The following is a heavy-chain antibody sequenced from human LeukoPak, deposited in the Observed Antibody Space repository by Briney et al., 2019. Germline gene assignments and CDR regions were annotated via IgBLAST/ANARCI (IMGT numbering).Heavy chain of an antibody. V-gene: IGHV3-30*02. D-gene: IGHD1-14*01. J-gene: IGHJ4*02. CDR3: AKDGNFDSPPGY. Sequence: PGRSLRLSCAASGFTFSSYGMHWVRQAPGKGLEWVTFIRYDGNNKYYADSVKGRFTISRDNSKNTLYLQMDSLRAEDTAVYYCAKDGNFDSPPGYWGQGTLVTVS. CDR1: GFTFSSYG. CDR2: IRYDGNNK.